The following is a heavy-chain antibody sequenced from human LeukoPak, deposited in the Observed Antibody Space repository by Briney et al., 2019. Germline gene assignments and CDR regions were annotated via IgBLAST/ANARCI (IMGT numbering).Heavy chain of an antibody. CDR2: IYYSGST. Sequence: SETLSLTCTVSGGSISSYYWGWIRQPPGKGLEWIGSIYYSGSTYYNPSLKSRVTISVDTSKNQFSLKLSSVTAADTAVYYCARGYCSGGSCYSRGGYFDYWGQGTLVTVSS. V-gene: IGHV4-39*01. D-gene: IGHD2-15*01. J-gene: IGHJ4*02. CDR1: GGSISSYY. CDR3: ARGYCSGGSCYSRGGYFDY.